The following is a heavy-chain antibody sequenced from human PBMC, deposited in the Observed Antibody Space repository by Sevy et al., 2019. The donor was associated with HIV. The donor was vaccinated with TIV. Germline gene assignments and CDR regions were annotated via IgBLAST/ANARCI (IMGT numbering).Heavy chain of an antibody. V-gene: IGHV3-7*01. CDR2: INQDGSVK. J-gene: IGHJ4*02. D-gene: IGHD6-13*01. CDR1: GFTLNSYW. CDR3: VRAIAAAGSF. Sequence: GRSLRLSCAASGFTLNSYWMSWVRQAPGKGLEWVANINQDGSVKYYVDSVKGRFTISRDNARNSLYLRMNSLRAEDTALYYCVRAIAAAGSFWGQGTLVTVSS.